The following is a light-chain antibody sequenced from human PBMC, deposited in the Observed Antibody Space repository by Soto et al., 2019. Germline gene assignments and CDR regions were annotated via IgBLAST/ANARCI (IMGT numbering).Light chain of an antibody. CDR1: QSLRSD. Sequence: EIVMTQSPATLSFSRVERATLSCRASQSLRSDLAWYQQKPGQAPRLLIYGASTRATDIPARFSGSGSGTEFTLTISSLQSEDFAVYYCQQYDNWPPTFGQGTRLEIK. CDR2: GAS. V-gene: IGKV3-15*01. J-gene: IGKJ5*01. CDR3: QQYDNWPPT.